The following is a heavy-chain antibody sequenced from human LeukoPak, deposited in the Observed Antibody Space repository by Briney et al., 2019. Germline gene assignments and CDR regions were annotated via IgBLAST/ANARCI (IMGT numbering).Heavy chain of an antibody. V-gene: IGHV1-46*01. Sequence: ASVKVSCKASGYTFTGYYMHWVRQAPGQGLEWMGIINPSGGSTSYAQKFQGRVTMTRDTSTSTVYMELSSLRSEDTAVYYCAREAGSDAYYMDVWGKGTTVTISS. CDR1: GYTFTGYY. J-gene: IGHJ6*03. D-gene: IGHD3-10*01. CDR2: INPSGGST. CDR3: AREAGSDAYYMDV.